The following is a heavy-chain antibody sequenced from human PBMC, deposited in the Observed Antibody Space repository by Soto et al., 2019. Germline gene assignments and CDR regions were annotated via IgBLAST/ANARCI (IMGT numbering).Heavy chain of an antibody. CDR2: IWYDGSNK. CDR3: ARDTNYYGSPEAVWFDP. J-gene: IGHJ5*02. V-gene: IGHV3-33*01. CDR1: GFTISSYG. D-gene: IGHD3-10*01. Sequence: QVQLVESRGGVVQPGRSLRLSCAASGFTISSYGMHWVRQAPGKGLEWVAVIWYDGSNKYYADSVKGRFTISRDNSKNTLYLQMNSLRAEDTAVYYCARDTNYYGSPEAVWFDPWGQGTLVTVSS.